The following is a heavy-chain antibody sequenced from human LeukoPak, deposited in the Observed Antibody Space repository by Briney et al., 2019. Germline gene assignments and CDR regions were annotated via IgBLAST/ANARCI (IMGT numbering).Heavy chain of an antibody. CDR2: IYTSGST. Sequence: SETLSLTCTVSGGSISSYYWSWIRQPAGKGLEWIGRIYTSGSTNYNPSLKSRVTMSVDTSKNQFSLKLSSVTAADTAVYYCARDRASPDTIFGVVIIPNYYYYGMDVWGQGTTVTVSS. CDR1: GGSISSYY. V-gene: IGHV4-4*07. CDR3: ARDRASPDTIFGVVIIPNYYYYGMDV. J-gene: IGHJ6*02. D-gene: IGHD3-3*01.